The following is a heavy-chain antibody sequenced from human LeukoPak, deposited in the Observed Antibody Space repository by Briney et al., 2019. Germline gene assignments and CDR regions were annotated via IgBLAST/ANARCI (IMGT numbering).Heavy chain of an antibody. J-gene: IGHJ4*02. D-gene: IGHD1-7*01. CDR1: GGSISSGGYY. Sequence: SQTLSLTCTVSGGSISSGGYYWSWIRQHPGKGLEWIGYISYSGSTYYNPSLKSRVTISVDTSKNQFSLQLSSVTAADTAVYYCARHITGTTLDHWGQGTLVTVSS. V-gene: IGHV4-31*03. CDR2: ISYSGST. CDR3: ARHITGTTLDH.